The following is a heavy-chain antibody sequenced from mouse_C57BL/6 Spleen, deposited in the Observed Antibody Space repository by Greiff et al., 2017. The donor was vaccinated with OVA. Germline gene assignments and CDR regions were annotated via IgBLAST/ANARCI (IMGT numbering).Heavy chain of an antibody. CDR3: ARSDYGSSYRAY. CDR1: GYAFTNYL. Sequence: VQLQQSGAELVRPGTSVKVSCKASGYAFTNYLIEWVKQRPGQGLEWIGVINPGSGGTNYNEKFKGEATLTADKSSSTAYMQLSSLTSEDSAVYFCARSDYGSSYRAYWGQGTLVTVSA. J-gene: IGHJ3*01. V-gene: IGHV1-54*01. CDR2: INPGSGGT. D-gene: IGHD1-1*01.